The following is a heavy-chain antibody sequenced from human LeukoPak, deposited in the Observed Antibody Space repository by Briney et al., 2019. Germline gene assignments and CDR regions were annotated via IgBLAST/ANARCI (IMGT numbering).Heavy chain of an antibody. Sequence: GGALRLSCASSGFTFSASWMHWVRQAAGKGGVWLSRICSDGRSTNYADSVKGRFTISRDNAKNTLYLQMNGLRPEDTAVYYCAKRERAVSGTYYFDYWGQGTLVTVSS. J-gene: IGHJ4*02. D-gene: IGHD6-19*01. CDR1: GFTFSASW. CDR2: ICSDGRST. V-gene: IGHV3-74*01. CDR3: AKRERAVSGTYYFDY.